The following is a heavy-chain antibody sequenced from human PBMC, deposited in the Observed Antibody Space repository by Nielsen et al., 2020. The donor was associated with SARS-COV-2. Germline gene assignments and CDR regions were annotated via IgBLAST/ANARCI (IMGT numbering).Heavy chain of an antibody. J-gene: IGHJ4*02. CDR1: GFTFSSYA. CDR3: AKTPGIAVAGYYFDY. Sequence: GESLKISCAASGFTFSSYAMHWVRQAPGKGLEWVSAISGSGGSTYYADSVKGRFTISRDNSKNTLYLQMNSLRAEDTAVYYCAKTPGIAVAGYYFDYWGQGTLVTVSS. D-gene: IGHD6-19*01. V-gene: IGHV3-23*01. CDR2: ISGSGGST.